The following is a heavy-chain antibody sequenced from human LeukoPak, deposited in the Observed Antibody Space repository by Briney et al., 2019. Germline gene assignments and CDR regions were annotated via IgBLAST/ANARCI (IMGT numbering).Heavy chain of an antibody. CDR3: ARMRGYCSGGSCYFDY. CDR2: INAGNGNT. D-gene: IGHD2-15*01. V-gene: IGHV1-3*01. J-gene: IGHJ4*02. Sequence: GASVKVSCKASGYTFTSYALHWVRQAPSQRLEWMGWINAGNGNTKYSQKFQGRVTITRDTSASTAYMELSSLRSEDTAVYYCARMRGYCSGGSCYFDYWGQGTLVTVSS. CDR1: GYTFTSYA.